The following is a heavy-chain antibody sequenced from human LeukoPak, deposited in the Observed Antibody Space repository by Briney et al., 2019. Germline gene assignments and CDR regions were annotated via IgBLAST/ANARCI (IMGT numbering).Heavy chain of an antibody. D-gene: IGHD3-10*01. Sequence: ASVKVSCKASGYRFTSYAMNWVRQAPGQRLEWMGWINAGNGNTKYSQKFQGRVTITRDTSASTAYMELSSLRSEDTAVYYCARAMVRGAPLNYWGQGTLVTVSS. CDR3: ARAMVRGAPLNY. V-gene: IGHV1-3*01. CDR2: INAGNGNT. J-gene: IGHJ4*02. CDR1: GYRFTSYA.